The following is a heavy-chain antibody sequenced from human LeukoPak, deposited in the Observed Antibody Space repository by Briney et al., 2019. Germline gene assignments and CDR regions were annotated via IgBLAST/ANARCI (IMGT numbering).Heavy chain of an antibody. CDR1: GFTFSDDY. V-gene: IGHV3-11*04. CDR3: SSRLPPDY. D-gene: IGHD4-11*01. CDR2: ISSSGSNI. J-gene: IGHJ4*02. Sequence: GGSLRLSCAASGFTFSDDYMNWIRQAPGKGLEWVSYISSSGSNIYYADSVKGRFSISRDDAKNSLYLQMNSLRAEDTAVYYCSSRLPPDYWGQGTLVTVSS.